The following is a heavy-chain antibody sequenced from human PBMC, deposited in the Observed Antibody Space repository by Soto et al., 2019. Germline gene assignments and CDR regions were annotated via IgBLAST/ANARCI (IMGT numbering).Heavy chain of an antibody. V-gene: IGHV1-2*02. J-gene: IGHJ6*02. Sequence: ASVKVCGEASGYTFTGYYMHWVRQAPGQGLEWMGWINPNSGGTNYAQKFQGRVTMTRDTSISTAYMELSRLRSDDTAVYYCARDSTYGSGSYYYYYGMDVWGQGTTVTVSS. CDR3: ARDSTYGSGSYYYYYGMDV. CDR2: INPNSGGT. D-gene: IGHD3-10*01. CDR1: GYTFTGYY.